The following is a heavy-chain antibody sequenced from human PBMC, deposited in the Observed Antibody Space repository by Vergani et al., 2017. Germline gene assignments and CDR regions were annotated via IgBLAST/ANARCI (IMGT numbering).Heavy chain of an antibody. CDR1: GDSVSSNSAA. D-gene: IGHD5-18*01. V-gene: IGHV6-1*01. Sequence: QVQLQQSGPGLVKPSQPLSLTCAISGDSVSSNSAAWNWIRQSPSRGLEWLGRTYYRSKLFNDYAVSVKSRITTNPDTSKHQFSLQLNSATPADTAVYYCARGLTAFDYWGQGTLVTVSS. J-gene: IGHJ4*02. CDR2: TYYRSKLFN. CDR3: ARGLTAFDY.